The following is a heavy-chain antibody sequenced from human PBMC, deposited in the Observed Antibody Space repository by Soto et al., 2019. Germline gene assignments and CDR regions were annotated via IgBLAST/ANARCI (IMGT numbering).Heavy chain of an antibody. V-gene: IGHV3-33*01. D-gene: IGHD3-22*01. Sequence: GGSLRLSCAASGFTFSSYGMHWVRQAPGKGLEWVAVIWYDGSNKYYADSVKGRFTISRDNSKNTLHLQMNSLRAEDTAVYYCARDHSSGYYYYFDYWGQGTLVTVSS. CDR3: ARDHSSGYYYYFDY. J-gene: IGHJ4*02. CDR1: GFTFSSYG. CDR2: IWYDGSNK.